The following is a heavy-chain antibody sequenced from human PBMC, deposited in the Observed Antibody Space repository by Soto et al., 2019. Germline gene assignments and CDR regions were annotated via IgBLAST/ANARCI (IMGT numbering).Heavy chain of an antibody. Sequence: GGSLRLSCAASGFTFSSYWMSWVRQAPGKGLEWVANIKQDGSEKYYVDSVKGRFTISRDNAKNSLYLQMNSLRAEDTAVYYCARDGGEACGSSTSCYFLYYYGMDVWGQGTTVTVSS. J-gene: IGHJ6*02. CDR1: GFTFSSYW. CDR3: ARDGGEACGSSTSCYFLYYYGMDV. CDR2: IKQDGSEK. V-gene: IGHV3-7*01. D-gene: IGHD2-2*01.